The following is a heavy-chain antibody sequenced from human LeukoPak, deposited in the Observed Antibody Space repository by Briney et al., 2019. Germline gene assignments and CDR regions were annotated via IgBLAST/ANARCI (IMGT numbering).Heavy chain of an antibody. CDR3: ARTLAFFDIVSTTYYFDY. CDR1: GGSISSYY. J-gene: IGHJ4*02. CDR2: IYYSGST. V-gene: IGHV4-59*12. Sequence: PSETLSLTCTVSGGSISSYYWSWIRQPPGKGVEWIGYIYYSGSTNYNPSLKSRVTISVDTSKSQFSLKLSSVTAADTAVYYCARTLAFFDIVSTTYYFDYWGQGTLVTVSS. D-gene: IGHD5/OR15-5a*01.